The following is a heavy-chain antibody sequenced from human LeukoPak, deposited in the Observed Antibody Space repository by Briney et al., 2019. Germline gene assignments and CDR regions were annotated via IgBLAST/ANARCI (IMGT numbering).Heavy chain of an antibody. D-gene: IGHD3-22*01. Sequence: SETLSLTCTVSGGSISGYYWSWIRQPPGKGLEWIGNFYYSGSTNYNPSLKSRVTISVDTSKNQFSLKLSSVTAADTAVYYCARRPDYYDGSGTQIWFDPWGQGTLVTVSS. CDR3: ARRPDYYDGSGTQIWFDP. V-gene: IGHV4-59*08. J-gene: IGHJ5*02. CDR2: FYYSGST. CDR1: GGSISGYY.